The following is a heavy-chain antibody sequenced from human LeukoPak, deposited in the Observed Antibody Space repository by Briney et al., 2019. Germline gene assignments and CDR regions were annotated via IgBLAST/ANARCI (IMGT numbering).Heavy chain of an antibody. CDR2: IYYSGST. Sequence: PSETLSLTCTVSGGSISSYYWSWIRQPPGKGLEWIGYIYYSGSTNYSPSLKSRVTISVDTSKNQFSLKLSSVTAADTAVYYCARPSHRSSGWYAFDYWGQGTLVTVSS. J-gene: IGHJ4*02. D-gene: IGHD6-19*01. CDR3: ARPSHRSSGWYAFDY. CDR1: GGSISSYY. V-gene: IGHV4-59*08.